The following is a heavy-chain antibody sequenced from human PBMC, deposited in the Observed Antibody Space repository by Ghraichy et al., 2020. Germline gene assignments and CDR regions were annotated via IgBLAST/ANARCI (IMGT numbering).Heavy chain of an antibody. J-gene: IGHJ4*02. CDR1: GFTFSNYG. Sequence: GESLRLSCAASGFTFSNYGMHWVRQAPGKGLEWVTIIWHNGNNKYYGDSVKGRFTVSRDNSKNTMYLQMNSLRADDTAVYYCARNGGNYYLDYWGPGTLVTVAS. CDR3: ARNGGNYYLDY. D-gene: IGHD4-23*01. V-gene: IGHV3-33*01. CDR2: IWHNGNNK.